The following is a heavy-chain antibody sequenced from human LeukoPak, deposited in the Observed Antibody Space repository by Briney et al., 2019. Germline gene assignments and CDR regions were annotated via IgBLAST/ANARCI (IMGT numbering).Heavy chain of an antibody. CDR3: ARQARPSSGGYEGGVDY. J-gene: IGHJ4*02. CDR1: GGSISSSSYY. D-gene: IGHD5-12*01. V-gene: IGHV4-39*01. Sequence: SETLSLTCTVSGGSISSSSYYWGWIRQPPGKGLEWIGSIYYSGSTYYNPSLKSRVPISVDTSKNQFSLKLISVTAADTAVYYCARQARPSSGGYEGGVDYWGQGTLVTVSS. CDR2: IYYSGST.